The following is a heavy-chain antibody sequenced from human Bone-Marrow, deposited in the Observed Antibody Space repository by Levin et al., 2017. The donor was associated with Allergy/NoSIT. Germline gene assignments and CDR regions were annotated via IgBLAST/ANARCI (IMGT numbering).Heavy chain of an antibody. CDR3: ARLGEAVTDLYWYFDL. J-gene: IGHJ2*01. CDR1: GGSISNYY. Sequence: SETLSLTCTVSGGSISNYYWNWVRQPPGKGLEWIAYMHNSGSTNYNPSLKSRVTISADTSKNQFSLKLSSVTAADTAVYYCARLGEAVTDLYWYFDLWGRGTLVTVSS. V-gene: IGHV4-59*01. D-gene: IGHD3-16*01. CDR2: MHNSGST.